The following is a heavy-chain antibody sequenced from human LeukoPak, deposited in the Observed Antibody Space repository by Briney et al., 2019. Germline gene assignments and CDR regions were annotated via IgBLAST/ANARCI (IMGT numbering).Heavy chain of an antibody. Sequence: GGSLRLSCAVSGFTFSDYYMSWIRQAPGKGLEWVSAISGSGGSTYYADSVKGRFTISRDNSKNTLYLQMNSLRAEDTAVYYCAKSGRGTEGYWGQGTLVTVSS. D-gene: IGHD3-16*01. J-gene: IGHJ4*02. V-gene: IGHV3-23*01. CDR2: ISGSGGST. CDR1: GFTFSDYY. CDR3: AKSGRGTEGY.